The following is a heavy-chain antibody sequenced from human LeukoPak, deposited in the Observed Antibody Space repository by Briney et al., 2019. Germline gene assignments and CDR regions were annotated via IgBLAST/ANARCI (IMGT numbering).Heavy chain of an antibody. CDR1: GGSFSGYY. Sequence: PSETLSLTCAVYGGSFSGYYWSWIRQPPGKGLEWIGEINHSGSTNYNPSLKSRVTISVDTSKNQFSLKLSSVTAADTAVYYCAQTVPTVTTLGYWGQGTLVTVSS. D-gene: IGHD4-17*01. CDR2: INHSGST. V-gene: IGHV4-34*01. J-gene: IGHJ4*02. CDR3: AQTVPTVTTLGY.